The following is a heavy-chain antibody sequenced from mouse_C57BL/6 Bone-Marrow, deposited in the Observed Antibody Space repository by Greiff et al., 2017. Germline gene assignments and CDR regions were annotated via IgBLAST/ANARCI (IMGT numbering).Heavy chain of an antibody. D-gene: IGHD2-3*01. Sequence: EVQLVESGGGLVQPGESLKLSCESNEYEFPSHDMSWVRKTPEKRLELVAAINSDGGSTYYPDTMERRFIISRDNTKKTLYLQMSSLRSEDTALYYCARQGVYDGYSYWYFDVWGTGTTVTVSS. CDR2: INSDGGST. CDR3: ARQGVYDGYSYWYFDV. V-gene: IGHV5-2*01. J-gene: IGHJ1*03. CDR1: EYEFPSHD.